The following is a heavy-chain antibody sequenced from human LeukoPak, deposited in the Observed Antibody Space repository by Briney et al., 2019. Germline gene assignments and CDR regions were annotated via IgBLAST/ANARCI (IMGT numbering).Heavy chain of an antibody. V-gene: IGHV3-21*01. Sequence: GGSLRLSCAASGFTFSGYTMNWVRQTPGKGLEWVSSISSSSDYIHYADSVKGRFTISRDNSKDSLYLQMSSLRAEDTAVYYCAKVWSMIREYVEYWGQGTLATVSS. CDR3: AKVWSMIREYVEY. D-gene: IGHD3-10*01. J-gene: IGHJ4*02. CDR1: GFTFSGYT. CDR2: ISSSSDYI.